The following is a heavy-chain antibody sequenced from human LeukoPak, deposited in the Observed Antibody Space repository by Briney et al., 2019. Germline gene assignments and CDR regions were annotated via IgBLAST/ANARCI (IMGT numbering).Heavy chain of an antibody. CDR2: ISYDGSNK. CDR3: AKPTDADSGYDLRGFDY. J-gene: IGHJ4*02. V-gene: IGHV3-30*18. D-gene: IGHD5-12*01. Sequence: PSGRSLRLSCAAAGFTFSSYGMHWVRQAPGKGLEWVAVISYDGSNKYYADSVKGRFTISRDNSKNTLYLQMNSLRAEDTAVYYCAKPTDADSGYDLRGFDYWGQGTLVTVSS. CDR1: GFTFSSYG.